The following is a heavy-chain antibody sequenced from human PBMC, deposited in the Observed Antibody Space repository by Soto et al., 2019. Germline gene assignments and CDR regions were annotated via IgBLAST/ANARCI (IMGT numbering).Heavy chain of an antibody. CDR1: GYTFTSYA. V-gene: IGHV1-3*01. D-gene: IGHD1-26*01. CDR2: INAGNGNT. CDR3: ARDLAECPAVGATGY. J-gene: IGHJ4*02. Sequence: ASVKVSCKASGYTFTSYAMHWVRQAPGQRLEWMGWINAGNGNTKYSQKFQGRVTITRDTSASTAYMELSSLRSEDTAVYYCARDLAECPAVGATGYWGQGTLVTVSS.